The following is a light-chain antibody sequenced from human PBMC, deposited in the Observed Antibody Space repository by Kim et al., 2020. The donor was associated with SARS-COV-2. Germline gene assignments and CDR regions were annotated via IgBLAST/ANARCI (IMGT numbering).Light chain of an antibody. CDR3: ASYTINNTPV. J-gene: IGLJ2*01. V-gene: IGLV2-14*03. Sequence: GQSITISCTGTSSDIGSYKYVSWDQHHPGKAPKLIIYDVSNRPSGVSNRFSGSKSGKTASLTISGLQAEDEADYYCASYTINNTPVFGGGTQLTVL. CDR1: SSDIGSYKY. CDR2: DVS.